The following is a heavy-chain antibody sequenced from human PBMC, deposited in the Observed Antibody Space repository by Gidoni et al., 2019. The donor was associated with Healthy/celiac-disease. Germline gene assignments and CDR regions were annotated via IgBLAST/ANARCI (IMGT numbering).Heavy chain of an antibody. J-gene: IGHJ6*02. Sequence: QVQLVESVGVVVQPGRSLRLSCSASGFTFSSYGMHWVRQAPGKGLEWVAVISYDGSNKYYAESVKGRFTISRDNSKNTLYLQMNSLRAEDTAVYYCAKGDYYYYYGMDVWGQGTTVTVSS. CDR1: GFTFSSYG. CDR3: AKGDYYYYYGMDV. CDR2: ISYDGSNK. V-gene: IGHV3-30*18.